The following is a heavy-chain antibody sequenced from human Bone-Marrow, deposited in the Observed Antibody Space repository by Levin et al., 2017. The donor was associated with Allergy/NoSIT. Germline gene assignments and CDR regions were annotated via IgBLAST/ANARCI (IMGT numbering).Heavy chain of an antibody. CDR3: AIDVRLRPVRGSLLDS. CDR2: FDPEDGKI. V-gene: IGHV1-24*01. Sequence: PGESLKISCKVSGDTLREVYMHWVRQAPGKGLEWMGGFDPEDGKITYAQKFKGRVTMTEDTSSDTAYMELRSLRSEDTAIYYCAIDVRLRPVRGSLLDSWGQGTLVTVSS. J-gene: IGHJ4*02. CDR1: GDTLREVY. D-gene: IGHD3-16*01.